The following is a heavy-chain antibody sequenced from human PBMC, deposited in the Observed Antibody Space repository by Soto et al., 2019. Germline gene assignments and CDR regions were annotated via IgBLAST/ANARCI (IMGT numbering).Heavy chain of an antibody. CDR2: ISSSSSYI. J-gene: IGHJ5*02. CDR1: GFTFSSYP. CDR3: ARDHLAVRGVTGPDL. Sequence: EVQLVESGGGLVKPGGSLRLSCAASGFTFSSYPMNWVRQAPGKGLEWVSSISSSSSYIYYADSVKGRFTISRDSAKNSLYLQMNSLRADDTAVYYCARDHLAVRGVTGPDLWGQGTLVTVSS. V-gene: IGHV3-21*01. D-gene: IGHD3-10*01.